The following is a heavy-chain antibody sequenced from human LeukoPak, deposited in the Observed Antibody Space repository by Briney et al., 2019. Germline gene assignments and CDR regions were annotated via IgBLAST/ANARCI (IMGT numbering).Heavy chain of an antibody. V-gene: IGHV1-69*13. D-gene: IGHD3-10*01. CDR3: ARRAGSGSYYKT. Sequence: ASVKVSCKASGGTFSSYAISWVRQAPGQGLEWMGGIIPIFGTANYAQRFQGRVTITADESTSTAYMELSSLRSEDTAVYYCARRAGSGSYYKTWGQGTLVTVSS. J-gene: IGHJ4*02. CDR2: IIPIFGTA. CDR1: GGTFSSYA.